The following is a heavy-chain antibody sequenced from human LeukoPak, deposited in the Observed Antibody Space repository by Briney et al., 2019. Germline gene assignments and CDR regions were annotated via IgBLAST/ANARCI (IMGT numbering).Heavy chain of an antibody. CDR1: GGSFSGYY. V-gene: IGHV4-34*01. CDR3: ARVRTVTTRTLVDY. Sequence: SETLSLTCAVYGGSFSGYYWSWIRLPPGKGLEWIGEINHSGSTNYNPSLKSRVTISVDTSKNQFSLKLSSVTAADTAVYYCARVRTVTTRTLVDYWGQGTLVTVSS. D-gene: IGHD4-17*01. J-gene: IGHJ4*02. CDR2: INHSGST.